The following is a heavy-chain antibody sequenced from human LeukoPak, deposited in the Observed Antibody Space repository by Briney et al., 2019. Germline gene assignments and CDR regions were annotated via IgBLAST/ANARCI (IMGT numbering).Heavy chain of an antibody. CDR1: GGSISSYY. J-gene: IGHJ4*02. Sequence: SETLSLTCTVSGGSISSYYWSWIRQPPGKGLEWIGEINHSGSTNYNPSLKSRVTISVDTSKNQFSLKLSSVTAADTAVYYCARRSITGTTGFWGQGTLVTVSS. CDR3: ARRSITGTTGF. CDR2: INHSGST. D-gene: IGHD1-7*01. V-gene: IGHV4-34*01.